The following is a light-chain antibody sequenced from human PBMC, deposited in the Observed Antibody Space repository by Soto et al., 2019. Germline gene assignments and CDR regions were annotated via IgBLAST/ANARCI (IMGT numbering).Light chain of an antibody. CDR2: ATS. Sequence: EIVLTQSPGTLSLSPGDRATLSCRASQSVSSTYLAWYQHKPGQAPRLLIYATSSRATGIPDRFSGSGSGTDLTLTISRLEPEDFAVYYCQQYGTSPWTFGQGTKLEIK. J-gene: IGKJ1*01. V-gene: IGKV3-20*01. CDR1: QSVSSTY. CDR3: QQYGTSPWT.